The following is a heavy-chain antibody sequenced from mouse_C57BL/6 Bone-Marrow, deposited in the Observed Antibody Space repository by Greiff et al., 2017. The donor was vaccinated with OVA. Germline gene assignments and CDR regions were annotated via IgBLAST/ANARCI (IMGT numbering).Heavy chain of an antibody. CDR1: GYAFTNYL. CDR3: ARERGSTRYYFDY. Sequence: VQLQESGAELVRPGTSVKVSCKASGYAFTNYLIEWVKQRPGQGLEWIGVINPGSGGTNYNEKFKGKATLTADKSSSTAYMQLSSLTSEDSAVYFCARERGSTRYYFDYWGQGTTLTVSS. CDR2: INPGSGGT. J-gene: IGHJ2*01. V-gene: IGHV1-54*01. D-gene: IGHD1-1*01.